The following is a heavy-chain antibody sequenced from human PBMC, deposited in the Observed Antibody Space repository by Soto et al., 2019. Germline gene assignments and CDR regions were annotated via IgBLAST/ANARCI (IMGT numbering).Heavy chain of an antibody. D-gene: IGHD2-2*01. Sequence: SETLSLTCTVSGGSISSCMYYWGWIRQPTGKGLEWIGSIYYSGSTYYNPSLKSRVTISVDTSKNQFSLKLSSVTAADTAVYYCARLDCSSTSCFFDYWGQGTLVTVSS. V-gene: IGHV4-39*01. J-gene: IGHJ4*02. CDR2: IYYSGST. CDR1: GGSISSCMYY. CDR3: ARLDCSSTSCFFDY.